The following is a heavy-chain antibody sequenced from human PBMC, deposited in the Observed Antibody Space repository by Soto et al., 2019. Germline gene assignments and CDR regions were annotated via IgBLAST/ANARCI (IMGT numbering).Heavy chain of an antibody. J-gene: IGHJ4*02. V-gene: IGHV3-9*01. Sequence: GGSLRLSCAASGFTFDDYAMHWVRQAPGKGLEWVSGISWNSGSIGYADSVKGRFTISRDNAKNSLYLQMNSLRAEDTALYYCANEPRKYGSGREFDYWGQGTLVTVSS. CDR2: ISWNSGSI. D-gene: IGHD3-10*01. CDR3: ANEPRKYGSGREFDY. CDR1: GFTFDDYA.